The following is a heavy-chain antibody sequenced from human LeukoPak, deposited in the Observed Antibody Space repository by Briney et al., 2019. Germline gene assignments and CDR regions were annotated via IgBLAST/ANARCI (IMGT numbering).Heavy chain of an antibody. D-gene: IGHD3-16*01. V-gene: IGHV4-31*03. CDR3: ARGSYGLDYFDY. Sequence: PSETLSLTCTVSGGSISSGGYYWRWIRQHPGKGLEWIGYIYYSGSTYYNPSLKSRVTISVDTFKNQFSLKLSSVTAADTAVYYCARGSYGLDYFDYWGQGTLVTVSS. CDR1: GGSISSGGYY. CDR2: IYYSGST. J-gene: IGHJ4*02.